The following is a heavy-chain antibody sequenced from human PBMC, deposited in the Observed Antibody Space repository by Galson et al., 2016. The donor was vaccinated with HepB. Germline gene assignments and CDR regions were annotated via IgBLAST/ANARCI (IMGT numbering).Heavy chain of an antibody. CDR1: GDSFTSYG. V-gene: IGHV1-18*01. CDR3: AIDYLGSGSYL. Sequence: SVKVSCEALGDSFTSYGVNWVRQAPGQGLEWMGWISPHNGDVKDAPNFQGRVTLTTDTSASTAFLELRSLRSDDTAVYFCAIDYLGSGSYLWGQGTLVTVSS. J-gene: IGHJ4*02. CDR2: ISPHNGDV. D-gene: IGHD3-10*01.